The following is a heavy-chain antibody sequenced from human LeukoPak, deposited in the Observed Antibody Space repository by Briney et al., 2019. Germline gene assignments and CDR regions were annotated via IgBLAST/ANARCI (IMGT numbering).Heavy chain of an antibody. D-gene: IGHD6-19*01. J-gene: IGHJ4*02. CDR2: INHSGST. CDR3: ARHPLSSGWYFGYRS. Sequence: SETLSLTCAVYGGSFSGYYWSWIRQPPGKGLEWIGEINHSGSTNYNPSLKSRVTISVDTSKNQFSLKLSSVTAADTAVYYCARHPLSSGWYFGYRSWGQGTLVTVSS. V-gene: IGHV4-34*01. CDR1: GGSFSGYY.